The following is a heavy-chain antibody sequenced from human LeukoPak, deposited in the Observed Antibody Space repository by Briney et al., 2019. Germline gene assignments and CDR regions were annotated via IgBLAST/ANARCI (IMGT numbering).Heavy chain of an antibody. D-gene: IGHD4-11*01. J-gene: IGHJ5*02. Sequence: ASVKVSCKASGYTFTSYGISWVRQAPGQGLEWMGWISAYNGNTNYAQKLQGRVTMTTDTSMSTAYMELRSLRSDDTAVYYCAREHMTTVTNWFDPWGQGTLVTVSS. CDR2: ISAYNGNT. CDR1: GYTFTSYG. V-gene: IGHV1-18*01. CDR3: AREHMTTVTNWFDP.